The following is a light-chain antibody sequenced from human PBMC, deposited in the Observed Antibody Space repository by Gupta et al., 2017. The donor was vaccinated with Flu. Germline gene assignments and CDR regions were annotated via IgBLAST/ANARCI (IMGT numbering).Light chain of an antibody. CDR3: QQYDTSPWT. V-gene: IGKV4-1*01. CDR1: RSVLYTSNHKNY. Sequence: DIVMTQSPDSLAVSLGERATINCKSSRSVLYTSNHKNYFAWLQQKPGQPPKVLIYWASTRESGVPDRFSGSGSGTDFTLTISGLQAEDVAVYYCQQYDTSPWTFGQGTKVEIK. J-gene: IGKJ1*01. CDR2: WAS.